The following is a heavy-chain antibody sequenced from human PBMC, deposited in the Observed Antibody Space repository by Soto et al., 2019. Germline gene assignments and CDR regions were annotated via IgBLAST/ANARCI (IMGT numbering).Heavy chain of an antibody. J-gene: IGHJ5*02. CDR3: ARSLWFGELINWFDP. Sequence: SETLSFTCAVSGGSISSGGYSWSWIRQPPGKGLEWIGYIYHSGSTYYNPSLKSRVTISVDRSKNQFSLKLSSVTAADTAVYYCARSLWFGELINWFDPWGQGTLVTVSS. CDR2: IYHSGST. V-gene: IGHV4-30-2*01. D-gene: IGHD3-10*01. CDR1: GGSISSGGYS.